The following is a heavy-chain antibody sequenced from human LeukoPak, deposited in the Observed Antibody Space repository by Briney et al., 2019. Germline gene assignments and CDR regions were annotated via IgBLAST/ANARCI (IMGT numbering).Heavy chain of an antibody. Sequence: ASVKVSCKASGYTFTNYYMHWVRQAPGHGLEWMGFINPSGGSTSYAQKFQGRVTMTRDTSTSTVYMELSSLTSEDAAVYYCARNGASGLDYWGQGTLVTVSS. CDR3: ARNGASGLDY. J-gene: IGHJ4*02. CDR1: GYTFTNYY. D-gene: IGHD4/OR15-4a*01. V-gene: IGHV1-46*01. CDR2: INPSGGST.